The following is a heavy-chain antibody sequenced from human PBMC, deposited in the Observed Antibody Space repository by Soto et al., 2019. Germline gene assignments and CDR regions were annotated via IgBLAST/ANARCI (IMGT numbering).Heavy chain of an antibody. CDR1: GGSFSGYY. V-gene: IGHV4-34*01. CDR3: ARVPLRIAARPGYFDY. Sequence: SETLSLTCAVYGGSFSGYYWSWIRQPPGKGLEWIGEINHSGSTNYNPSLKSRVTISVDTSKNQFSLKLSSVTAADTAVYYCARVPLRIAARPGYFDYWGQGTLVTVSS. CDR2: INHSGST. D-gene: IGHD6-6*01. J-gene: IGHJ4*02.